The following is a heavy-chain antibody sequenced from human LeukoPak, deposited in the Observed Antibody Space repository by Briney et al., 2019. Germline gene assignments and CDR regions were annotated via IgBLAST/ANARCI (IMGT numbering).Heavy chain of an antibody. CDR2: IIPILGIA. CDR3: ARDGQWELPVPYYFDY. D-gene: IGHD1-26*01. V-gene: IGHV1-69*04. J-gene: IGHJ4*02. CDR1: GGTFSSYT. Sequence: SVKVSCKASGGTFSSYTISWVRQSPGQGLEWMGRIIPILGIANYAQKFQGRVTITADKSTSTAYMELSSLRSEDTAVYYCARDGQWELPVPYYFDYWGQGTLVTVSS.